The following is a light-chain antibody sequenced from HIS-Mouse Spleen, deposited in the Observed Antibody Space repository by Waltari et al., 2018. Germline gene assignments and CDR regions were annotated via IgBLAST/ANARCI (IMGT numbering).Light chain of an antibody. J-gene: IGLJ2*01. CDR3: QVWDSSSDHVV. V-gene: IGLV3-21*03. CDR2: DDS. CDR1: NIGSNS. Sequence: SYVLTQPPSVSVAPGKTARITCGGNNIGSNSVHWYPQKPGQAPVLVVYDDSDRPSGIPERFSGSNSGNTATLTIRRVEAGDEADYYCQVWDSSSDHVVFGGGTKLTVL.